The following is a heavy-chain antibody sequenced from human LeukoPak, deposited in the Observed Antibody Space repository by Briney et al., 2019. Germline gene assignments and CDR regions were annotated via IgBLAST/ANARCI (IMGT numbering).Heavy chain of an antibody. CDR2: VHFDGSNE. CDR1: GFTFSSYG. D-gene: IGHD6-13*01. J-gene: IGHJ4*02. V-gene: IGHV3-30*02. CDR3: ARGRERAAAGPLFDY. Sequence: PGGSLRLSCAASGFTFSSYGMHWVRQAPGKGLEWVTFVHFDGSNEYYADSVKGRFTISRDNSKNTLYLQMNSLRAEDTAVYYCARGRERAAAGPLFDYWGQGTLVTVSS.